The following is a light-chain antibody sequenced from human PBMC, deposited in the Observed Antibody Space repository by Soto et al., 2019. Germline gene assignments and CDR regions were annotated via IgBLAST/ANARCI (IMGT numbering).Light chain of an antibody. CDR3: HQTFLSPPT. Sequence: DIQMTQSPSSLSASVGDRVNITCRASQTVGDHLNWYQQKPGTAPKLLFSRASRLQSGVPSRFTGSGVATDFTLTISSLQPEDFATYYCHQTFLSPPTFGQGTKVEIK. V-gene: IGKV1-39*01. CDR1: QTVGDH. CDR2: RAS. J-gene: IGKJ1*01.